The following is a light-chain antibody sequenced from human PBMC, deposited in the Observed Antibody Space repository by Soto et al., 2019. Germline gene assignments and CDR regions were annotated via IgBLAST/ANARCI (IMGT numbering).Light chain of an antibody. CDR3: QQYAGSLYT. CDR2: DAS. J-gene: IGKJ2*01. CDR1: QSIYTK. Sequence: EIVLTQSPGTLSFSPGDRTTLSCRASQSIYTKLAWYQKKSGQAPRLLIHDASTRSYSIPARYSGSGSGTVFSVTISRLEPEDFAVYCCQQYAGSLYTFAQGTKVDIK. V-gene: IGKV3-20*01.